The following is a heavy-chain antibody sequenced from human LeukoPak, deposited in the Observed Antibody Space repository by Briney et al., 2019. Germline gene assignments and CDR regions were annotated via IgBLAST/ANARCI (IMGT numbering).Heavy chain of an antibody. CDR1: GFTFSDYY. Sequence: PGGSLGLSCAASGFTFSDYYMSWIRQAPGKGLEWVSYISSSGSTIYYADSVKGRFTISRDNAKNSLYLQMNSLRAEDTAVYYCARSIVPRMTRGAFDIWGQGTMVTVSS. V-gene: IGHV3-11*01. J-gene: IGHJ3*02. CDR2: ISSSGSTI. CDR3: ARSIVPRMTRGAFDI. D-gene: IGHD2-8*01.